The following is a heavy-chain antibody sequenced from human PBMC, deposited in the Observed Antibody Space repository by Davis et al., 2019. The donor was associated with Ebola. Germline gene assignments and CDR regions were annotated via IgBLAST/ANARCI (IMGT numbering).Heavy chain of an antibody. D-gene: IGHD4/OR15-4a*01. CDR3: ARGWDYGEGRIFDY. CDR2: INHSGST. Sequence: MPSETLSLTCAVYGGSFSGYYWSWIRQPPGKGLEWIGEINHSGSTNYNPSLKSRVTISVDTSKNQFSLKLTSVTAADTAVYYCARGWDYGEGRIFDYWGQGNLVTVSS. CDR1: GGSFSGYY. V-gene: IGHV4-34*01. J-gene: IGHJ4*02.